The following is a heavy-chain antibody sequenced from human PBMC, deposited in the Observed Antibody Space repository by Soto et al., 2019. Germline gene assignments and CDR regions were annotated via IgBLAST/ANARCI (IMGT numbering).Heavy chain of an antibody. V-gene: IGHV3-21*01. CDR3: ARDRSDILTGSDAFDI. CDR1: GFTFSSYS. J-gene: IGHJ3*02. CDR2: ISSSSSYI. D-gene: IGHD3-9*01. Sequence: VGSLRLSCAASGFTFSSYSMNWIRQAPGQGLEWVSSISSSSSYICYADSVKGRFTISRDNAKNSLYLQMNSLRAEDTAVYYCARDRSDILTGSDAFDIWGQGTIVTVSS.